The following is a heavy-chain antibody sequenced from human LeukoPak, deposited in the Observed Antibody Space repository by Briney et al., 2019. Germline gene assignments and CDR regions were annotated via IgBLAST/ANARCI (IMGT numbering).Heavy chain of an antibody. CDR3: ARENYVDLFDY. Sequence: PGESLRLSCAASGFTFKNYNMHWVRQAPGKGLECISYISSSSSSIYSADSVQGRFTVSRDNAKNSLFLQMNSLRAEDTAVYYCARENYVDLFDYWGQGTLVTASS. D-gene: IGHD3-16*01. CDR1: GFTFKNYN. J-gene: IGHJ4*02. V-gene: IGHV3-48*01. CDR2: ISSSSSSI.